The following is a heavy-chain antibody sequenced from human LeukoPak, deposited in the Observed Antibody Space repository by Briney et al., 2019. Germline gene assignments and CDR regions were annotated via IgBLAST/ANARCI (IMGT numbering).Heavy chain of an antibody. D-gene: IGHD6-6*01. CDR3: AREDGIEYSSSFDY. J-gene: IGHJ4*02. Sequence: SETLSLTCAVYGGSFSGYYWSWIRQPPGKGLEWIGEINHSGSTNYNPSLKSRVTISVDTSKNQFSLKLSSVTAADTAVHYCAREDGIEYSSSFDYWGQGTLVTVSS. CDR1: GGSFSGYY. V-gene: IGHV4-34*01. CDR2: INHSGST.